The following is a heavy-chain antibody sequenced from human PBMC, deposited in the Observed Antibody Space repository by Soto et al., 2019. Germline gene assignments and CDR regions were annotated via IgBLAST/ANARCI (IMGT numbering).Heavy chain of an antibody. J-gene: IGHJ4*02. D-gene: IGHD2-8*02. CDR1: GVTFNNST. CDR2: FTPILGVA. V-gene: IGHV1-69*02. Sequence: QVQLVQSGAEVKQPGSSVKVSCKASGVTFNNSTVNWVRQAPGQGIEWMGRFTPILGVANNAQKFQGRLTLSVEKSTSTAYMELSSLRSEDTAVYYCARPSTTATGGVEQWGQGTLVIVSS. CDR3: ARPSTTATGGVEQ.